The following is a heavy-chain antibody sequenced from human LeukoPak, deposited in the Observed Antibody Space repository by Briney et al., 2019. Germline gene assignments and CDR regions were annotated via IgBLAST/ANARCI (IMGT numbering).Heavy chain of an antibody. Sequence: GGSLRLSCAASGFTFGDYAMHWVRQAPGKGLEWVSGISWNSGSIGYADSVKGRFTISRDNAKNSLYLQMNSLRAEDTALYYCAKDERFLEWLLLSAFDIWGQGTMVTVSS. J-gene: IGHJ3*02. CDR3: AKDERFLEWLLLSAFDI. D-gene: IGHD3-3*01. V-gene: IGHV3-9*01. CDR1: GFTFGDYA. CDR2: ISWNSGSI.